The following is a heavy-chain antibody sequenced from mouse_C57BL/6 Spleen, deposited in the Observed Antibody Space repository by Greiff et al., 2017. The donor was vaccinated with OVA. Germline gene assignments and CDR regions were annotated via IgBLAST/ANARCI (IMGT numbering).Heavy chain of an antibody. J-gene: IGHJ1*03. Sequence: QVQLQQPGAELVKPGASVKLSCKASGYTFTSYWMHWVKQRPGQGLEWIGMIHPNSGSTNYNEKFKSKATLTVDKSSSTAYMQLSSLTSEDSAVYYCASAGSSYGYFDVWGTGTTVTVSS. CDR1: GYTFTSYW. CDR3: ASAGSSYGYFDV. V-gene: IGHV1-64*01. CDR2: IHPNSGST. D-gene: IGHD1-1*01.